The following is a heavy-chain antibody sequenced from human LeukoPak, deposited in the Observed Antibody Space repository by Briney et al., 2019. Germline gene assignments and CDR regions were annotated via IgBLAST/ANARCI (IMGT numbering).Heavy chain of an antibody. V-gene: IGHV3-23*01. Sequence: GGSLRLSCAASGFTFSGYAISWVCQAPRKGLEWVSAVSVSGGSTYYAASVKGRFTISRGNSKNTLYLQMNSLRAEDTAVYYCAKDGGHNSGWYRGHDAFDIWGQGTMVTVSS. J-gene: IGHJ3*02. CDR1: GFTFSGYA. CDR3: AKDGGHNSGWYRGHDAFDI. D-gene: IGHD6-19*01. CDR2: VSVSGGST.